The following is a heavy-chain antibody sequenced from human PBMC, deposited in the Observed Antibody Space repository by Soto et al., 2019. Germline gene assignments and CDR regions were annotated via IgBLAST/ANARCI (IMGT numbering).Heavy chain of an antibody. CDR3: ARGTAPWLVPNY. CDR1: GGSISSGGYY. J-gene: IGHJ4*02. Sequence: QVQLQESGPGLVKPSQTLSLTCTVSGGSISSGGYYWSWIRQHPGKGLEWIGYIYYSGGTYYNPSLKSRVSISVDTSKNHFSLKLSSVTAADTAVYYCARGTAPWLVPNYWGQGTLVTVSS. CDR2: IYYSGGT. V-gene: IGHV4-31*03. D-gene: IGHD6-19*01.